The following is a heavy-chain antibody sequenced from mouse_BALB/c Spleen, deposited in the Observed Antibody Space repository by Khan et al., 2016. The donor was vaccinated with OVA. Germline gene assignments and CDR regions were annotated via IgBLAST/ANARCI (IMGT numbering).Heavy chain of an antibody. CDR2: INPNNGDT. V-gene: IGHV1-18*01. CDR3: TRSGYGGFAY. Sequence: VRLQQSGPDLVKPGASMRISCKASGYSFTAYIMNWVRRSHGKNLEWIGLINPNNGDTTYNQKFKGKATLTVDKSSSTAYMELLSRTSEDSAVFYGTRSGYGGFAYWGQGTLVTVSA. D-gene: IGHD3-1*01. J-gene: IGHJ3*01. CDR1: GYSFTAYI.